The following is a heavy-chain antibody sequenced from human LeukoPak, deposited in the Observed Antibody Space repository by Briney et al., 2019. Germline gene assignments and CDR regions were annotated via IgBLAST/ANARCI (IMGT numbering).Heavy chain of an antibody. CDR1: GFSLNTAGMC. V-gene: IGHV2-70*12. Sequence: SGPTLVNPTQTLTLTCTFSGFSLNTAGMCVNWIRQPPGKALEWLARIDWDGATYYSTSLKTRLTISKDTSKNQVVLTMTNMDPVDTATYYCAHRDGGYFDYWGQGTLVTVSS. CDR3: AHRDGGYFDY. J-gene: IGHJ4*02. CDR2: IDWDGAT. D-gene: IGHD2-15*01.